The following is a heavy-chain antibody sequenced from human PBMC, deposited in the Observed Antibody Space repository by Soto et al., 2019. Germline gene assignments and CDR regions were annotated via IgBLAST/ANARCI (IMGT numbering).Heavy chain of an antibody. CDR3: ARDLWDWRLTNGHFGVDV. V-gene: IGHV1-3*01. CDR2: INAGNGNT. CDR1: GYTFANYA. J-gene: IGHJ6*02. Sequence: QVRLVQSGTEVKKPWASVMVSCKATGYTFANYALHWVRQAPGQDFEWMGWINAGNGNTRNSQKFQGRVTFTRDTSAPTAHMEVGSPRFEATAVYYCARDLWDWRLTNGHFGVDVWGQGITAIGSS. D-gene: IGHD3-3*01.